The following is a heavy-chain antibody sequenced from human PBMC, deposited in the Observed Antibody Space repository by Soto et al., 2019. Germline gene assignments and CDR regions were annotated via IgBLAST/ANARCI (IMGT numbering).Heavy chain of an antibody. CDR1: GFTFSGGYW. D-gene: IGHD3-3*01. Sequence: EVLVVESGGGLVQPGGSLRLSCAVSGFTFSGGYWMKWVRQVPGKGLEWVATIKEDGRETYYVDSVKGRFTISRDSAKNSLYLQMNSLRVEDTAVYYCASTRGYWGQGTLVTVSS. CDR3: ASTRGY. V-gene: IGHV3-7*03. CDR2: IKEDGRET. J-gene: IGHJ4*02.